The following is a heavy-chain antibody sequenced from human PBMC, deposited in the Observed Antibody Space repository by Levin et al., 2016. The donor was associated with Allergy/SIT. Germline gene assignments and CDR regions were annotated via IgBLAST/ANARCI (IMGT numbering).Heavy chain of an antibody. V-gene: IGHV1-46*01. CDR2: IRPSGGKT. J-gene: IGHJ4*02. Sequence: ASVKVSCKASGYTFTSYYLHWMRQAPGQGLEWVGIIRPSGGKTETEYAQKFQGRVTMTMDTSTSTVYMELTSLSSEDTAVFYCAREPNERYYFDYWGQGTLVTVSS. CDR1: GYTFTSYY. CDR3: AREPNERYYFDY.